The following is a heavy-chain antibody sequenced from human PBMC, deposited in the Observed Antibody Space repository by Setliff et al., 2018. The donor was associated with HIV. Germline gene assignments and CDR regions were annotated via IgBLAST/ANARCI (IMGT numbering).Heavy chain of an antibody. CDR1: GGSITSGGYY. Sequence: SETLSLTCTVSGGSITSGGYYWSWIRQHPGKGLEWIGYIYYSGSTYYNPSLKSRVSISVDTSKSQFSLKLTSVTAADTAVYFCARDPHYFDTSGYYSWFYFDYWGHGTLVTVSS. J-gene: IGHJ4*01. D-gene: IGHD3-22*01. V-gene: IGHV4-31*03. CDR2: IYYSGST. CDR3: ARDPHYFDTSGYYSWFYFDY.